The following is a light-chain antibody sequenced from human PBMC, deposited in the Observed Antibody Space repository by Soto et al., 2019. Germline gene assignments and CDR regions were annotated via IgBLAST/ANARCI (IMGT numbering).Light chain of an antibody. CDR3: CSYAGSSNYV. CDR2: EVS. CDR1: SSDVGSYSL. J-gene: IGLJ1*01. Sequence: QYALTQPASLSGSPGQSITISCTGTSSDVGSYSLVSWYQQHPGKAPKLMIYEVSKRPSGVSNRSSGSKSGNTASLTISGLQAEDEADYYCCSYAGSSNYVFGTGTKVTVL. V-gene: IGLV2-23*02.